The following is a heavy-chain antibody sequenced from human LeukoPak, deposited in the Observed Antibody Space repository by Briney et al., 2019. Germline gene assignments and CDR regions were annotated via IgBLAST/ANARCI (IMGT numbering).Heavy chain of an antibody. J-gene: IGHJ4*02. CDR3: ARGVGAITYYFDY. Sequence: SETLSLTCAVYGGSFSGYYWSWIRQPPGKGLEWIGEINHSGSTNYNPSLKSRVTISVDTSKNQFSLKLSSVTAADTAVYYCARGVGAITYYFDYWGQGTLVTVSS. CDR2: INHSGST. V-gene: IGHV4-34*01. CDR1: GGSFSGYY. D-gene: IGHD1-26*01.